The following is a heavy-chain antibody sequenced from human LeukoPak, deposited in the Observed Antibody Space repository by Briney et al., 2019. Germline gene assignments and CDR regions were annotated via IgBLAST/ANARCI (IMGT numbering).Heavy chain of an antibody. CDR3: ARDMNWRASIWYFDL. CDR2: IYPNSGGT. J-gene: IGHJ2*01. CDR1: GYTFTDNF. Sequence: ASVKVSCKASGYTFTDNFMHWVRQAPGQGLEWMGWIYPNSGGTEYAQKFQGRLTMTRDTSTNTVYMELTSLRSEDTAVYYCARDMNWRASIWYFDLWGRGTLVAVSS. V-gene: IGHV1-2*02.